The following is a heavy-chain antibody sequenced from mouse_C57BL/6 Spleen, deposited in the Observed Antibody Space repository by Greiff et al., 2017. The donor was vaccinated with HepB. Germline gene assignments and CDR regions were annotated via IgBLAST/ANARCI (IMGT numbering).Heavy chain of an antibody. V-gene: IGHV1-22*01. CDR2: INPKNGGN. D-gene: IGHD2-1*01. CDR1: GYTFTDYN. CDR3: ASGGFYYNYCDY. Sequence: EVQLQQSGPELVKPGASVKMSCKASGYTFTDYNMHWVKQSHGKSLEWIGYINPKNGGNSYNQQFKGKATLTVNKSSSTAYMELRSLKSEDSAVYYCASGGFYYNYCDYWGQGTTLTVSS. J-gene: IGHJ2*01.